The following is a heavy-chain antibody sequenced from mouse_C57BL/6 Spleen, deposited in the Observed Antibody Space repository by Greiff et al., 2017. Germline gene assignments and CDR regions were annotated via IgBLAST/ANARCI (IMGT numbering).Heavy chain of an antibody. CDR2: INPNNGGT. V-gene: IGHV1-22*01. CDR3: ARDYDYDGDYYSMDY. CDR1: GYTFTDYN. Sequence: VHVKQSGPELVKPGASVKMSCKASGYTFTDYNMHWVKQSHGKSLEWIGYINPNNGGTSYNQKFKGKATLTVNKSSSTAYMELRSLTSEDSAVXCCARDYDYDGDYYSMDYWGQGTSVTVSS. D-gene: IGHD2-4*01. J-gene: IGHJ4*01.